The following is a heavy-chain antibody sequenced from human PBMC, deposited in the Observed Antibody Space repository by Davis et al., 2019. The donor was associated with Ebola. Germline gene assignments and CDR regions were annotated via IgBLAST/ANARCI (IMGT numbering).Heavy chain of an antibody. V-gene: IGHV3-48*02. CDR3: TIHNGDWLQLDH. D-gene: IGHD3-9*01. CDR2: ISRSGETI. Sequence: GESLKISCAASGFIFSSYSMNWVRQAPGQGVDWVWYISRSGETIYYADSVRGRFTISRDTAKKSLYLQMNSLRDEDTAVYYCTIHNGDWLQLDHWGKGTLVTVSS. J-gene: IGHJ4*02. CDR1: GFIFSSYS.